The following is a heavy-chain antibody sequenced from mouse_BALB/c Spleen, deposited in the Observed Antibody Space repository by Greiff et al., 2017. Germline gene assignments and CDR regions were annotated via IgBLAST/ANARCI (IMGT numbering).Heavy chain of an antibody. CDR1: GYTFTSYV. J-gene: IGHJ3*01. CDR2: INPYNDGT. V-gene: IGHV1-14*01. Sequence: VHVKQSGPELVKPGASVKMSCKASGYTFTSYVMHWVKQKPGQGLEWIGYINPYNDGTKYNEKFKGKATLTSDKSSSTAYMELSSLTSEDSAVYYCAIYYRYDWFAYWGQGTLVTVSA. CDR3: AIYYRYDWFAY. D-gene: IGHD2-14*01.